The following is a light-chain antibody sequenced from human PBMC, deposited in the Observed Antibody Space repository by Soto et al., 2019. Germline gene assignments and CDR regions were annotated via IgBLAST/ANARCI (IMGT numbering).Light chain of an antibody. CDR1: QTVRSSF. CDR3: QHYGRSSWT. Sequence: ELTQSPATLSLSPGERVTLSCRASQTVRSSFVAWYQQKPGQAPRLLIYGASTRATGIPDRFSGSGSGTDFTLTIRSLQPEDLAVYYCQHYGRSSWTFGQGTKVAIK. J-gene: IGKJ1*01. CDR2: GAS. V-gene: IGKV3-20*01.